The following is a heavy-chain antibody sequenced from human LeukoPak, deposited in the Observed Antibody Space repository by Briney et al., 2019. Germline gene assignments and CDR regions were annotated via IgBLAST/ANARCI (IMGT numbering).Heavy chain of an antibody. CDR1: GFTFSSYA. D-gene: IGHD3-3*01. CDR2: ISGSGGST. Sequence: GGSLRLSCAASGFTFSSYAMSWVRQAPGKGLEWVSAISGSGGSTYYADSVKGRFTISRDNSKNTLYLQMNSLRAEDTAVYYCAKESKYITIFGVANYFDYWGQGTLVTVSP. J-gene: IGHJ4*02. V-gene: IGHV3-23*01. CDR3: AKESKYITIFGVANYFDY.